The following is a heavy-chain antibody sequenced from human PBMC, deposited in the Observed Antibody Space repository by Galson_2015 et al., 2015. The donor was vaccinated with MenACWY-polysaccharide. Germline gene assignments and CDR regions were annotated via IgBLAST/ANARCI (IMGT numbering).Heavy chain of an antibody. J-gene: IGHJ2*01. D-gene: IGHD2-21*02. CDR1: GFTLDDYA. CDR2: ISWNSGYI. CDR3: AQLGNCGSDCYFRPINL. Sequence: SLRLSCAASGFTLDDYAMRWVRQVPGKGLEWVSGISWNSGYIGYADSVKGRFTISRDSAKNSLYLQMNSLRAEDTALYYCAQLGNCGSDCYFRPINLWGRGTLVTVSS. V-gene: IGHV3-9*01.